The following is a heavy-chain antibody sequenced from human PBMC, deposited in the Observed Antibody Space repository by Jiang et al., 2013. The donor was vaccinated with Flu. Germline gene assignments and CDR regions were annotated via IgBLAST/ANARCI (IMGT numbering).Heavy chain of an antibody. CDR3: ARRSGWYDPFQH. J-gene: IGHJ1*01. CDR1: SYW. D-gene: IGHD2-15*01. CDR2: IYPGDSDT. Sequence: SYWIGWVRQMPGKGLEWMGIIYPGDSDTRYSPSFQGQVTISADKSISTAYLQWSSLKASDTAMYYCARRSGWYDPFQHWGQGTLVTVSS. V-gene: IGHV5-51*01.